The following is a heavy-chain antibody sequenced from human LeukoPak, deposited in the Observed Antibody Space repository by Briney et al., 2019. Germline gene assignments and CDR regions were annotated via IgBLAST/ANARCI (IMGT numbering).Heavy chain of an antibody. Sequence: GESLKISCKGSGYSFTNYWIAWVRQMPGKGLVWMGIIYPYDSDTRDSPSFQGQVTISADKSIGTAYLQWSSLKASDTAMYYCARRGSGSYTAGSDYWGQGTLVTVSS. D-gene: IGHD1-26*01. CDR2: IYPYDSDT. V-gene: IGHV5-51*01. CDR1: GYSFTNYW. CDR3: ARRGSGSYTAGSDY. J-gene: IGHJ4*02.